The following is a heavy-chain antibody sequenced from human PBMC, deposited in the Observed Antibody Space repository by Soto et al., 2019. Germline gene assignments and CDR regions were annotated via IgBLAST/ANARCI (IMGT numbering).Heavy chain of an antibody. CDR3: AGDIRSGSYRFDY. CDR2: IYDSGST. J-gene: IGHJ4*02. Sequence: QVQLQESGPGLVKPSETLSLTCTVSDGSISSYYWSWLRQPPGKGLEWIGYIYDSGSTLYNPSLKSRVTLSVDRPNNQFSLKLSSVTAADTAIYYCAGDIRSGSYRFDYWGQGALVTVFS. V-gene: IGHV4-59*08. D-gene: IGHD1-26*01. CDR1: DGSISSYY.